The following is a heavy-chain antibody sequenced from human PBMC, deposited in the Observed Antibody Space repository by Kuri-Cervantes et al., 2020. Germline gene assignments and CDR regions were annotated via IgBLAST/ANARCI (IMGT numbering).Heavy chain of an antibody. V-gene: IGHV3-74*01. CDR3: AKGFLTYYFDY. CDR2: INSDGSST. Sequence: GGSLRLSCAASGFTFSSYWMHWVRQAPGKGLVWVSRINSDGSSTSYADSVKGRFTISRDNAKNSLYLQMNSLRAEDTALYYCAKGFLTYYFDYWGQGTLVTVSS. CDR1: GFTFSSYW. D-gene: IGHD3-3*01. J-gene: IGHJ4*02.